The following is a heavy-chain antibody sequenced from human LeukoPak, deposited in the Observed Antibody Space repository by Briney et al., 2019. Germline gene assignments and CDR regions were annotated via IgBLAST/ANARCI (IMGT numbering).Heavy chain of an antibody. V-gene: IGHV3-7*01. D-gene: IGHD2-2*01. Sequence: GGSLRLSCAASGFTFSRYWMSWVRQAPGKGLEWVANIEQDGTEKYCVDSVKGRFTISRDNAKNSLYLQMNSLRAEDTAVYYCARDYTSVVPPAHGGFDYWGQGTLVTVSS. CDR2: IEQDGTEK. CDR3: ARDYTSVVPPAHGGFDY. CDR1: GFTFSRYW. J-gene: IGHJ4*02.